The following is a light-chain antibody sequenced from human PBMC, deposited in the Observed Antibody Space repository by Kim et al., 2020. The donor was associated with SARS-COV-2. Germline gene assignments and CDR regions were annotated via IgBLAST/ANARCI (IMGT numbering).Light chain of an antibody. CDR3: QQYKSYSIT. J-gene: IGKJ5*01. CDR2: DAS. Sequence: ASGGDRVTITCRASQSISSWLAWYQQKPGKAPNLLIYDASSLESGVPSRFSGSGSGTEFTLTISSLQPDDFATYYCQQYKSYSITFGQGTRLEIK. CDR1: QSISSW. V-gene: IGKV1-5*01.